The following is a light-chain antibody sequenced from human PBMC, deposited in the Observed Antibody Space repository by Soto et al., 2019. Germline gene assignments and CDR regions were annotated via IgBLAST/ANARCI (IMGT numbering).Light chain of an antibody. V-gene: IGKV1-8*01. CDR3: RQYYSYPLL. CDR2: AAS. J-gene: IGKJ4*01. CDR1: QGISSY. Sequence: AIRMTQSPSSFSASTGDRVTITCRASQGISSYLAWYQQKPGKAPKLLIYAASTLQSGVPSRFSGSGSGTDFTLTISCLQSEDFATYYCRQYYSYPLLFGGGTKVEIK.